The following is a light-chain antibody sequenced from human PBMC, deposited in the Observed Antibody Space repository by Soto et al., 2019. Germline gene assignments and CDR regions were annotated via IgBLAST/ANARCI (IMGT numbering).Light chain of an antibody. CDR1: SSDVGGYNY. CDR3: SSYTTISTLEV. V-gene: IGLV2-14*01. J-gene: IGLJ3*02. CDR2: EVS. Sequence: QSALTQPASVSGSPGQSITISCTGTSSDVGGYNYVSWYQQHPGKAPKLMIYEVSNQPSGVSNRFSGSKSGNTASLTISGLQAEDEADYYCSSYTTISTLEVFGGGTQLTVL.